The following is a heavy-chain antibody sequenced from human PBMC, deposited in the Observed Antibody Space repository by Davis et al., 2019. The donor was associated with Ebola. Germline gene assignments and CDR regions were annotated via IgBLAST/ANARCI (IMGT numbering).Heavy chain of an antibody. CDR1: GGTFSNYA. V-gene: IGHV1-69*13. CDR3: TREWSQRDAYNYY. J-gene: IGHJ4*02. CDR2: ITPMFGTA. D-gene: IGHD5-24*01. Sequence: SVKVSCKASGGTFSNYALSWVRQAPGQGLEWMGGITPMFGTANYAQKFQGRVTITADESTTTVYMEVRSLRSEDTAVYYCTREWSQRDAYNYYWGQGTLVTVSS.